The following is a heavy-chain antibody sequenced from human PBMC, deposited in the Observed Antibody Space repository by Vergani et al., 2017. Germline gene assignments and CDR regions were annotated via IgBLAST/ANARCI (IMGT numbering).Heavy chain of an antibody. CDR1: GYSFTSYW. J-gene: IGHJ6*02. CDR3: ARGGYSGYESLDLYYYGMDV. Sequence: EVQLVQSGAEVKKPGESLRISCKGSGYSFTSYWISWVRQMPGKGLEWMGRIDPSDSYTNYSPSFQGHVTISADKSISTAYLQWSSLKASDTAMYYCARGGYSGYESLDLYYYGMDVWGQGTTVTVSS. V-gene: IGHV5-10-1*03. D-gene: IGHD5-12*01. CDR2: IDPSDSYT.